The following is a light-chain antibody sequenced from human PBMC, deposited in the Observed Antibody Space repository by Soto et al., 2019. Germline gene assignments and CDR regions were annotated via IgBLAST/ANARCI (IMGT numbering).Light chain of an antibody. CDR3: QQSYSTPRT. CDR1: QSISGW. V-gene: IGKV1-5*01. J-gene: IGKJ1*01. CDR2: DAS. Sequence: DIQMTQSPSTLSASLGDRVTITCRASQSISGWLAWYQQKPGKAPKVLIYDASSWAGGVPSRFTGSGSGTEFTLTINSLQPEDFATYYCQQSYSTPRTFGQGTKVDIK.